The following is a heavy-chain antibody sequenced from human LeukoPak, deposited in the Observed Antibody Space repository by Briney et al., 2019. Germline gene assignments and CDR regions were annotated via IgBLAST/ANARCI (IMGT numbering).Heavy chain of an antibody. CDR1: GGTFSSYA. D-gene: IGHD4-17*01. Sequence: GASVKVSCKASGGTFSSYAISWVRQAPGQGLERMGGIIPIFGTANYAQKFQGRVTITADESTSTAYMELSSLRSEDTAVYYCATQRDYGDYGRDYWGQGTLVTVSS. CDR3: ATQRDYGDYGRDY. J-gene: IGHJ4*02. V-gene: IGHV1-69*13. CDR2: IIPIFGTA.